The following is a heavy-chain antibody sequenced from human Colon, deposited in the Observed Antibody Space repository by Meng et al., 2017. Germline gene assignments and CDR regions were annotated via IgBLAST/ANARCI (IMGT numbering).Heavy chain of an antibody. CDR2: INHSGST. CDR3: ARGIPFEGPYYGY. D-gene: IGHD3-16*01. CDR1: GGSFSGYY. V-gene: IGHV4-34*01. Sequence: VALNEVWEGLLKPSETLSLTCAVYGGSFSGYYWSWIRQPPGKGLEWIGEINHSGSTNYNPSLKSRVTISVDTSKNQFSLKLSSVTAADTAVYYCARGIPFEGPYYGYWGQGTLVTVSS. J-gene: IGHJ4*02.